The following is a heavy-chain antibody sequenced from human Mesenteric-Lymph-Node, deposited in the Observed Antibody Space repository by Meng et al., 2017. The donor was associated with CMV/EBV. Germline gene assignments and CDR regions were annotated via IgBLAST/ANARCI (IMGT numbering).Heavy chain of an antibody. J-gene: IGHJ4*02. CDR3: TTDRPRSGGKPHDF. Sequence: EVQLVESGGGLVKPGGSLSLSCRGSGSGFIFSDLWINWVRQAPGKGLEWVGRIKSKVDGETADYAAPVKGRFTISRDDSRNTLYLYMNRLKTEDTAVYWCTTDRPRSGGKPHDFWGQGPLVTVAS. CDR2: IKSKVDGETA. V-gene: IGHV3-15*01. CDR1: GSGFIFSDLW. D-gene: IGHD4-23*01.